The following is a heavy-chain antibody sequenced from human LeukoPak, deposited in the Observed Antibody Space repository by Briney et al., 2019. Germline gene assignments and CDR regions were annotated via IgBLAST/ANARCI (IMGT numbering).Heavy chain of an antibody. CDR3: TRNYDSSGYTSFGY. Sequence: PSETLSLTCTVSGGSISTYYWSWIRQPPGKGLEWIGHIYYSGSTNYNPSLKSRVTMAVDTSKIYFSLKLSSVTAADTAVYYCTRNYDSSGYTSFGYWGRGNLVTVSS. D-gene: IGHD3-22*01. CDR1: GGSISTYY. CDR2: IYYSGST. V-gene: IGHV4-59*01. J-gene: IGHJ4*02.